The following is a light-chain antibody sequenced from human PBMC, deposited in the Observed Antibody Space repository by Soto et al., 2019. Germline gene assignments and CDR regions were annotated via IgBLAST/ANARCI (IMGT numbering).Light chain of an antibody. J-gene: IGKJ1*01. CDR1: QSVDSKY. CDR3: HQYGGSPGT. Sequence: EIVLTQSPGTLSLSPGERATLSCRASQSVDSKYLAWYQQKPGQAPRILIYDASSRATGVPDRFSGSGSGTDFTLTISRLEPEDFAVYYCHQYGGSPGTLGQGTKVDIK. V-gene: IGKV3-20*01. CDR2: DAS.